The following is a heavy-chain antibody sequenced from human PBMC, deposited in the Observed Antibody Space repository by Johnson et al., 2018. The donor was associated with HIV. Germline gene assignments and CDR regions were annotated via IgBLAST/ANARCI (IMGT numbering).Heavy chain of an antibody. Sequence: QVQLVESGRGVVQPGKSLTLSCVVSGLDFSNFGIHWVRQAPGKGPEWVAVISFDGNLKKYADSVKGRFTISRDNSKNTLYLQMNSLRAEDTAVYYCAKDLSSGWYHAFDIWGQGTMVTVSS. CDR1: GLDFSNFG. V-gene: IGHV3-30*18. CDR3: AKDLSSGWYHAFDI. D-gene: IGHD6-19*01. J-gene: IGHJ3*02. CDR2: ISFDGNLK.